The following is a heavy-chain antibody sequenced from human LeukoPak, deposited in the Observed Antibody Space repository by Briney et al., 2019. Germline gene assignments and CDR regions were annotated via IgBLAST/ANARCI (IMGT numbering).Heavy chain of an antibody. J-gene: IGHJ4*02. D-gene: IGHD2-21*02. CDR3: ARYQSTAWFDY. Sequence: GGSLRLSCAASGFTFSSFTMHWVRQAPGKGLEYVSAINRGGEYTFYANSVKGRFTISRDNSKDTLYLQMGSLRAEDMAVYYCARYQSTAWFDYWGQGALVTVSS. CDR1: GFTFSSFT. V-gene: IGHV3-64*01. CDR2: INRGGEYT.